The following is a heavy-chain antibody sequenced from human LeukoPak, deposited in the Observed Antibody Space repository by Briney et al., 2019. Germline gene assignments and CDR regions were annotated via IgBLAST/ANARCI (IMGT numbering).Heavy chain of an antibody. J-gene: IGHJ3*02. V-gene: IGHV3-23*01. D-gene: IGHD3-22*01. CDR3: AKKYYYDGSGSFPHDAFDI. CDR1: GFTFSTYA. CDR2: ISGTGGSR. Sequence: PGGSLRLSCAASGFTFSTYAMGWVRQAPGKGLEWVSGISGTGGSRYYADSVKGRFTISRDNSKNTLSLQMNSLRVEDTAIYYCAKKYYYDGSGSFPHDAFDIWGQGTKVTVSS.